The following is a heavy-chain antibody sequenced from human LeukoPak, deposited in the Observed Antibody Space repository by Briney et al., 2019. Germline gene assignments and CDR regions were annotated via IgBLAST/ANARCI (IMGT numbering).Heavy chain of an antibody. D-gene: IGHD7-27*01. J-gene: IGHJ6*03. CDR3: ARVRPGYYYMDV. CDR1: GFTLSSFA. CDR2: INIDGSGT. V-gene: IGHV3-74*01. Sequence: GGSLRLSCAASGFTLSSFAMHWVRQAPGKGLVWVSRINIDGSGTTYADSVKGRFTISRDNAKNTLYLQMNSLRVEDTAVYYCARVRPGYYYMDVWVKGTTVTVSS.